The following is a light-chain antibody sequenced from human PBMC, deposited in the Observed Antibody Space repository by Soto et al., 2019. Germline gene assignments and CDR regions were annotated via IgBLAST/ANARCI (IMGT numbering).Light chain of an antibody. CDR2: LMDDGSH. V-gene: IGLV4-69*01. Sequence: QSVLTQSPSASASLGASVRLTCSLSSGHSINAIAWYRQQPEKGPRYLMNLMDDGSHIKGDGIPDRFSGSSSGAERYLTISSLQSEDEADYYCQTWGSGIVVFGGGTQLTVL. J-gene: IGLJ2*01. CDR3: QTWGSGIVV. CDR1: SGHSINA.